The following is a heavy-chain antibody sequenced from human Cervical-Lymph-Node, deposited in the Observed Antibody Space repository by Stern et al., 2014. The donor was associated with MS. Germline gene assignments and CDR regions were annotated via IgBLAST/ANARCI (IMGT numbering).Heavy chain of an antibody. Sequence: VQLVQSGGGVIQPGGSLRLSCTASGFTVSRDYMTWVRQAPGKGLELVSLITNGGSTFYTVSVKGRFTISRDDSKNTVYLHMTSLRAEDTAMYYCARDTSSPERSDWWGQGTLVTVSS. D-gene: IGHD1-1*01. CDR2: ITNGGST. J-gene: IGHJ4*02. CDR1: GFTVSRDY. V-gene: IGHV3-53*01. CDR3: ARDTSSPERSDW.